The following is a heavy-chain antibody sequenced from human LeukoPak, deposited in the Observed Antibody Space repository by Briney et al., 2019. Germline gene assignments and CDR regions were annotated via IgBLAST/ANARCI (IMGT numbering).Heavy chain of an antibody. CDR1: GFTFSSDR. V-gene: IGHV3-21*01. CDR2: ISSISSYI. CDR3: TFSTVTTAGDY. D-gene: IGHD4-17*01. J-gene: IGHJ4*02. Sequence: GGSLRLSCAASGFTFSSDRMNWVRQAPGKGLEWVGCISSISSYICSADAVQVRVTFSRENAKKSQYLQMNSMRAEYTAVYYGTFSTVTTAGDYWGQGTLVTVSS.